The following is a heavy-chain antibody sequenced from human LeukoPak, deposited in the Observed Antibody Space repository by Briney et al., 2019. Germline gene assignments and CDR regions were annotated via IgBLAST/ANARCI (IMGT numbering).Heavy chain of an antibody. V-gene: IGHV4-34*01. Sequence: SETLSLTCAVYGGSFSGYYWSWIRQPPGKGLEWIGEINHSGSTNYNPSLKSRVTISVDTSKNQFSLKLSSVTAADTAVYYCARCSVTTPIWFAPWGQGTLVTVSS. CDR3: ARCSVTTPIWFAP. CDR1: GGSFSGYY. CDR2: INHSGST. D-gene: IGHD4-17*01. J-gene: IGHJ5*02.